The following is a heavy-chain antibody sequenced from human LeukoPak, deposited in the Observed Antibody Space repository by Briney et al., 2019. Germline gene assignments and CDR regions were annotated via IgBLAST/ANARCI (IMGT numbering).Heavy chain of an antibody. CDR2: ISAYNGNT. J-gene: IGHJ6*03. D-gene: IGHD3-10*01. Sequence: ASVKVSCKASGYTFTSYGISWVRQAPGQGLEWMGWISAYNGNTNYAQKLQGRVTMTTDTSTSTAYMELRSLRSDDTAVYYCAKGGGFGELLPRTFYYYYYMDVWGKGTTVTISS. CDR1: GYTFTSYG. CDR3: AKGGGFGELLPRTFYYYYYMDV. V-gene: IGHV1-18*01.